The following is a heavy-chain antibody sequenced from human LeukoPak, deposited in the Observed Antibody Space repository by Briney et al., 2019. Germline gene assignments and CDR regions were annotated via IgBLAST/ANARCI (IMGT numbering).Heavy chain of an antibody. CDR2: IRSDGSNK. J-gene: IGHJ6*03. Sequence: GGSLRLSCAASGFTFGSYGMHWVRQAPGKGLEWVTFIRSDGSNKYYADSVKGRFTISRDNSKNTLYLQMNSLRAEDTAVYYCAKDEDYYDSSGYYYYYYVDVWGKGTTVTVSS. CDR1: GFTFGSYG. V-gene: IGHV3-30*02. CDR3: AKDEDYYDSSGYYYYYYVDV. D-gene: IGHD3-22*01.